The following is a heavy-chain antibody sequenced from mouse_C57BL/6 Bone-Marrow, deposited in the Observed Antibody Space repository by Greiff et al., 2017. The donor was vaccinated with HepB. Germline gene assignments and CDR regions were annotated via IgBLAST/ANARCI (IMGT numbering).Heavy chain of an antibody. Sequence: QVTLKESGPGILQPSQTLSLTCSFSGFSLSTFGMGVGWIRQPSGKGLEWLAHSWWDDDKYYNPALKSRLTISKDTSKNQVFLKIANVDTADTATYYCARMVYSNLYWYFDVWGTGTTVTVSS. CDR2: SWWDDDK. CDR1: GFSLSTFGMG. D-gene: IGHD2-5*01. V-gene: IGHV8-8*01. J-gene: IGHJ1*03. CDR3: ARMVYSNLYWYFDV.